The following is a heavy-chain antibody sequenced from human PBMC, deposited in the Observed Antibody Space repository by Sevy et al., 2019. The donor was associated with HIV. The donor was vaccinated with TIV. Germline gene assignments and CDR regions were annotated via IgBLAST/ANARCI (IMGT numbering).Heavy chain of an antibody. Sequence: GGSLRLSCAASGFTFSSYAMSWVRQAPGKGLEGVSAISGSGGSTYYADSVKGRFTISRDNSKNTLYLQMNSLRAEDTAVYYCAKDVSSSWYFGYWGQGTLVTVSS. V-gene: IGHV3-23*01. CDR2: ISGSGGST. J-gene: IGHJ4*02. CDR1: GFTFSSYA. D-gene: IGHD6-13*01. CDR3: AKDVSSSWYFGY.